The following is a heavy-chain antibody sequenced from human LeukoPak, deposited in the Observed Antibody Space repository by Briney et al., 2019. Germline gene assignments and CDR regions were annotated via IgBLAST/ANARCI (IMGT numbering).Heavy chain of an antibody. CDR2: ISIGGGTI. J-gene: IGHJ6*03. CDR3: ARDRRIRQTYHNFYYMDI. V-gene: IGHV3-48*03. CDR1: GFIFSSYQ. D-gene: IGHD2-15*01. Sequence: AGSLRLSCAASGFIFSSYQMNCVSQAPGKVLEWIAYISIGGGTIYYADSVKGRFTISRDNAKNSVYLQMTSLRAEDTAVYYCARDRRIRQTYHNFYYMDIWGRGTTVTVSS.